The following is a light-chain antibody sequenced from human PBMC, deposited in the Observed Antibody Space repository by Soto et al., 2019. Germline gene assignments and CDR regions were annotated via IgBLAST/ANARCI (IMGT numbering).Light chain of an antibody. V-gene: IGKV3-15*01. Sequence: DIVMTQSPATLSMSPGERATLSCRASQTINNNLAWNQQKPGQAPRLLIYGASTRATGIPDRFSGSGPGTAFTLTIRSLQSEDFSVYYCQQYEKWPWTVGRGTKVEIK. J-gene: IGKJ1*01. CDR3: QQYEKWPWT. CDR1: QTINNN. CDR2: GAS.